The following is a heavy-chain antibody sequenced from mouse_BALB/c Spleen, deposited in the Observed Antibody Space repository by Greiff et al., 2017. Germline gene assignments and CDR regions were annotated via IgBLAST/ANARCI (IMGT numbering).Heavy chain of an antibody. J-gene: IGHJ3*01. Sequence: EVQLVESGGGLVQPGGSLKLSCAASGFTFSSYTMSWVRQTPEKRLEWVAYISNGGGSTYYPDTVKGRFTISRDNAKNTLYLQMSSLKSEDTAMYYCARQGYDSWFAYWGQGTLVTVSA. CDR3: ARQGYDSWFAY. CDR2: ISNGGGST. V-gene: IGHV5-12-2*01. D-gene: IGHD2-14*01. CDR1: GFTFSSYT.